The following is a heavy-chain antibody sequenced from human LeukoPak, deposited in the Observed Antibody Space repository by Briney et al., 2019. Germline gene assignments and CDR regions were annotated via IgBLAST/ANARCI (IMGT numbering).Heavy chain of an antibody. CDR2: ISAYNGNT. D-gene: IGHD3-9*01. CDR1: GYTFTSYG. Sequence: GASVKVSCKASGYTFTSYGISWVRQAPGQGLEWMGWISAYNGNTNYAQKLQGRVTMTTDTSTSTAYMELRSLRSDDTAVYYCARDGLYYDILTGYSDDAFDIWGQGTMVTVSS. V-gene: IGHV1-18*01. CDR3: ARDGLYYDILTGYSDDAFDI. J-gene: IGHJ3*02.